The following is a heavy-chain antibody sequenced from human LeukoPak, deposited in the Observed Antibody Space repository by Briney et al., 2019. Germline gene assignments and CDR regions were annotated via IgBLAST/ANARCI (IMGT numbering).Heavy chain of an antibody. CDR3: ARERRDASNYPYYTYYLDV. CDR1: GGSISPHY. Sequence: PSGTLSLTCSVSGGSISPHYWSWIRQSPEKGLEWIGFIYHSGTTTYNPSLQSRVTISVDTSKNQFSLKVTSVTAADTAVYFCARERRDASNYPYYTYYLDVWGKGTAVTVSS. D-gene: IGHD5-24*01. J-gene: IGHJ6*03. CDR2: IYHSGTT. V-gene: IGHV4-59*08.